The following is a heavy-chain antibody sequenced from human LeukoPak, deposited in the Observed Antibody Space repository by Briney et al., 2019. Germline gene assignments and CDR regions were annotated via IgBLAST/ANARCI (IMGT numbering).Heavy chain of an antibody. CDR3: ARHMERWQQFTRSLDY. D-gene: IGHD5-24*01. CDR1: GGSISSSNYY. V-gene: IGHV4-39*07. Sequence: SETLSLTCTVSGGSISSSNYYWGWIRQPPGKGLEWIGNIYYSGSTYYNPSLKSRVTISVDTSKNHFSLNLNSVTAADTAVYYCARHMERWQQFTRSLDYWGQGTLVTVSS. CDR2: IYYSGST. J-gene: IGHJ4*02.